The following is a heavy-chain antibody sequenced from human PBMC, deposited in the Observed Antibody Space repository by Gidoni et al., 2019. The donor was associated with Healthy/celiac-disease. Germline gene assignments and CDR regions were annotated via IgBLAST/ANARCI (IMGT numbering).Heavy chain of an antibody. V-gene: IGHV3-72*01. CDR3: ATGSGSYYDGAFDI. J-gene: IGHJ3*02. Sequence: EVQLVESGGGLVQPGGSLRLSCAAAGFTFSDHYMDWVRQAPGKGLEWVGRTRNKANSYTTEYAASVKGRFTISRDDSKNSLYLQMNSLKTEDTAVYYCATGSGSYYDGAFDIWGQGTMVTVSS. D-gene: IGHD1-26*01. CDR1: GFTFSDHY. CDR2: TRNKANSYTT.